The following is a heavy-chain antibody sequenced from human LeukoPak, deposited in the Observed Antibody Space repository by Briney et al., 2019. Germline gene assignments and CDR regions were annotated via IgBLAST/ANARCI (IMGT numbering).Heavy chain of an antibody. CDR1: GFTFSSYW. CDR2: IKQDGSEK. J-gene: IGHJ4*02. CDR3: AAGAFGGFDY. Sequence: GGSLRLSCAASGFTFSSYWMSWVRQAPGKGLEWVANIKQDGSEKYYVDSVKGRFTISSDNAKNSLYLQMNSLRDEDTAVYYCAAGAFGGFDYWGQGTLVTVSS. V-gene: IGHV3-7*01. D-gene: IGHD3-16*01.